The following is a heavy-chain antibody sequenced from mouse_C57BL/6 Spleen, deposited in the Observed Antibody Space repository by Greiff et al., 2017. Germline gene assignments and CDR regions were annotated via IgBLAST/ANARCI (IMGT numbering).Heavy chain of an antibody. D-gene: IGHD4-1*01. V-gene: IGHV1-64*01. Sequence: VQLQQSGAELVKPGASVKLSCKASGYTFTSYWMHWVKQRPGQGLEWIGMIHPNSGSTNYNEKFKSKATLAVDKSSSTAYMQLSSLTSEDSAVYYCARRVNWERGYFDYWGQGTTLTVSS. CDR1: GYTFTSYW. J-gene: IGHJ2*01. CDR2: IHPNSGST. CDR3: ARRVNWERGYFDY.